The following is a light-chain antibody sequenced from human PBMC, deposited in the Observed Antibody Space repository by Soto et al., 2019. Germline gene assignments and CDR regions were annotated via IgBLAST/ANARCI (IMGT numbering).Light chain of an antibody. CDR1: QIISNY. CDR3: QQSYTTPIN. V-gene: IGKV1-39*01. CDR2: AAS. J-gene: IGKJ3*01. Sequence: DIQMTQSHSSLSASVGDRVTITCRASQIISNYLNWYQQKPGKAPELLIYAASSLQSGVPSRFSGSGSGTDFTLTISSLQPEDFATYYCQQSYTTPINFGPGTKVDIK.